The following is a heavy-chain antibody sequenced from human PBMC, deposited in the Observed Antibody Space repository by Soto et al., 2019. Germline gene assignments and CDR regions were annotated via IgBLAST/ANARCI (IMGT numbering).Heavy chain of an antibody. J-gene: IGHJ4*02. CDR1: GGSISSYY. V-gene: IGHV4-59*08. CDR2: IYYSGST. Sequence: PSETLSLTCTVSGGSISSYYWSWIRQPPGKGLEWIGYIYYSGSTNYNPSLKSRVTISVDTSKNQFSLKLSSVTAADTAVYYCARHCSSTSCYGGGFDYWGQGTLVTVS. CDR3: ARHCSSTSCYGGGFDY. D-gene: IGHD2-2*01.